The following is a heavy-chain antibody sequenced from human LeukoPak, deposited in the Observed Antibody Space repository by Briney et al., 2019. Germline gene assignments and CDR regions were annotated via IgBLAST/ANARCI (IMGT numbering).Heavy chain of an antibody. CDR2: MNPNSGNT. D-gene: IGHD6-13*01. V-gene: IGHV1-8*01. Sequence: ASVKVSCKASGYTFTSYDINWVRQAIGQGLEWMGWMNPNSGNTGYAQKFQGRVTMTRNTSISTAYMELSSLRSEDTAVYYCARCSLSSWYWYHYGMDVWGQGTTVTVSS. J-gene: IGHJ6*02. CDR3: ARCSLSSWYWYHYGMDV. CDR1: GYTFTSYD.